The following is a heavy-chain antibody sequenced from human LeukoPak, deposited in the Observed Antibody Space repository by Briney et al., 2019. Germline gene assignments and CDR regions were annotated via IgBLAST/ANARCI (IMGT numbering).Heavy chain of an antibody. Sequence: GGSLRLSCAASGFTFSDYAMSWVRQAPGKGLEWVANIKQDGSQIYYVDSVKGRFTISRDNANNSLYLQMNSLRGEDTAVYFCASGYSRSANWFDPWGQGTLVTVSS. D-gene: IGHD5-18*01. V-gene: IGHV3-7*05. CDR3: ASGYSRSANWFDP. CDR2: IKQDGSQI. J-gene: IGHJ5*02. CDR1: GFTFSDYA.